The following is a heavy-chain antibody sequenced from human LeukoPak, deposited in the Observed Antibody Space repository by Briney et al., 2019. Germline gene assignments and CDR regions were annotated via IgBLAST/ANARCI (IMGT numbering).Heavy chain of an antibody. Sequence: APVKVSCKASGYTLTSYGITWVRQAPGQGLEWMGWISAYSGKTNYAQKLQGRVTMTTDTSTSTAYMELRSLRSDDTAVYYCARRLDYYDISGYHTLDYWGQGTLVTVSS. CDR1: GYTLTSYG. V-gene: IGHV1-18*01. D-gene: IGHD3-22*01. CDR2: ISAYSGKT. CDR3: ARRLDYYDISGYHTLDY. J-gene: IGHJ4*02.